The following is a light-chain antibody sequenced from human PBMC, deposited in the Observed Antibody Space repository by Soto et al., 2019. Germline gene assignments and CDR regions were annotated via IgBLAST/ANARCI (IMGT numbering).Light chain of an antibody. CDR3: GADHGSGSNLMTV. CDR1: SGYSNYK. CDR2: VGTGGIVG. Sequence: QLVLTQPPSASASLGASVTLTCTLSSGYSNYKVDWYQQRPGKGPRFVMRVGTGGIVGSKGDGIPDRFSVLGSGLNRYLTIKNIQEEDESDYHCGADHGSGSNLMTVFGGGTKVTVL. V-gene: IGLV9-49*01. J-gene: IGLJ2*01.